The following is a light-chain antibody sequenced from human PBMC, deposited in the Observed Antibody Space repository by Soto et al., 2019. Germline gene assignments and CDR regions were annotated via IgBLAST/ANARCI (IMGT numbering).Light chain of an antibody. V-gene: IGKV1-5*03. CDR1: QSISNW. Sequence: DIRMTQSPSTLSASVGDRVTNTCRASQSISNWLAWYQQKPGKAPKLLIYEASSLESGVPSRFSGSGSGPEFTLTISSLQPDDFATYYCQQYNGYLYTFGQGTKLEIK. J-gene: IGKJ2*01. CDR3: QQYNGYLYT. CDR2: EAS.